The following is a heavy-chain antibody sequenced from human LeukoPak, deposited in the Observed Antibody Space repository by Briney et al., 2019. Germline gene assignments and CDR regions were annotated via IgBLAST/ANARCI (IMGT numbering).Heavy chain of an antibody. V-gene: IGHV3-48*03. Sequence: GGSLRLSCAASGFTFSSYEMNWVRQAPGKGLEWVSYISSSGSTIYYADSVKGRFTISRDNAKNTLYLQMNSLRAEDTAVYYCAREVSGGYSYGYFDYWGQGTLVTVSS. CDR3: AREVSGGYSYGYFDY. CDR2: ISSSGSTI. J-gene: IGHJ4*02. CDR1: GFTFSSYE. D-gene: IGHD5-18*01.